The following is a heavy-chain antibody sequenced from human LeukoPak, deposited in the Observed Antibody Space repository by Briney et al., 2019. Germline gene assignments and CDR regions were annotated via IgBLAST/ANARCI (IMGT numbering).Heavy chain of an antibody. CDR1: GFTFSSYG. Sequence: QPGGSLRLSCAASGFTFSSYGMHWVRQAPGKGLEWVAVIWYGGSNKYYADSVKGRFTVSRDNAKNTLDLQMSSLRVEDTAVYYCATDRAWGGFDNWGQGTLVTVSS. CDR2: IWYGGSNK. CDR3: ATDRAWGGFDN. V-gene: IGHV3-33*03. D-gene: IGHD3-16*01. J-gene: IGHJ4*02.